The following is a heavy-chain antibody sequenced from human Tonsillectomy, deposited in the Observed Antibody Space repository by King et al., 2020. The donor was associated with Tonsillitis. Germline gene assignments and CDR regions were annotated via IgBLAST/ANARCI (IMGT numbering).Heavy chain of an antibody. CDR3: ARDIIGGSYRPDY. CDR2: ISYDGSNK. V-gene: IGHV3-30-3*01. J-gene: IGHJ4*02. CDR1: GFTFSIYA. Sequence: HVQLVESGGGVVQPGRSLRLSCAASGFTFSIYAMHWVRQAPGKGLEWVAVISYDGSNKYYADSVKGRFTISRDNSKNTLFLQMNSLRAEDTAVYYCARDIIGGSYRPDYWGQGTLVTVSS. D-gene: IGHD1-26*01.